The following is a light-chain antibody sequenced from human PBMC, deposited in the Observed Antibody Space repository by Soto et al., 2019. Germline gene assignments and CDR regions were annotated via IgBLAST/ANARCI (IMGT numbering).Light chain of an antibody. CDR1: SSDVGGYDY. CDR2: EVT. CDR3: SSYTTATTLL. J-gene: IGLJ1*01. Sequence: QSALTQPASVSGSPGQSITISCTGTSSDVGGYDYVSWFQQYPGSTPKLIIYEVTNRPSGVSNRFSGSKSGNTASLTISGLQAEDEADYYCSSYTTATTLLFGTGTKLTV. V-gene: IGLV2-14*01.